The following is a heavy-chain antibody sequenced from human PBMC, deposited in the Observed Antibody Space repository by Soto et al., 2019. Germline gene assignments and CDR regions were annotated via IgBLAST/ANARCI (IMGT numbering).Heavy chain of an antibody. V-gene: IGHV4-39*01. CDR2: IYYSGTT. CDR3: ARRKHGDSSGWGEFDY. D-gene: IGHD6-19*01. CDR1: NGSISSSNYH. Sequence: QLQLQESGPGLVKPSETLSLTCTVSNGSISSSNYHWGWIRQAPGKGLEGIGSIYYSGTTYYNPSLQSRVTISVETSKNQFSLKLSSVTAADTAVYYCARRKHGDSSGWGEFDYWGQGTLVTVSS. J-gene: IGHJ4*02.